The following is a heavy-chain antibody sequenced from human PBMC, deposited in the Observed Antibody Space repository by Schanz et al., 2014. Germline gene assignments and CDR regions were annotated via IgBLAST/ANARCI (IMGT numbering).Heavy chain of an antibody. CDR3: AKDRQTTVNRVGYYYGMDV. CDR1: GFSISTNF. D-gene: IGHD4-4*01. V-gene: IGHV3-30*02. CDR2: IRFDGSDK. J-gene: IGHJ6*02. Sequence: VQLVESGGTLVQPGGSLRLSCAASGFSISTNFFSWVRQPPGKGLEWVTFIRFDGSDKYYADSVKGRFSVSRDNSKNTLYLQMNSLRADDTALYYCAKDRQTTVNRVGYYYGMDVWGQGTTVTVSS.